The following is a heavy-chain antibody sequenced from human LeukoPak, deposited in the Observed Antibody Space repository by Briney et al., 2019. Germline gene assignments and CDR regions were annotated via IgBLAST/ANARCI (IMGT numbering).Heavy chain of an antibody. J-gene: IGHJ5*02. CDR1: GFTFSSYG. V-gene: IGHV3-33*01. Sequence: GGSLRLSCAASGFTFSSYGMHWVRQAPGKGLEWVAVIWYDGSNKYYADSVKGRFTISRDNSKNTLYLQMNSLRAEDTAVYYCARGNLWFGKSPDNWFDPWGQGTLVTVSS. CDR3: ARGNLWFGKSPDNWFDP. CDR2: IWYDGSNK. D-gene: IGHD3-10*01.